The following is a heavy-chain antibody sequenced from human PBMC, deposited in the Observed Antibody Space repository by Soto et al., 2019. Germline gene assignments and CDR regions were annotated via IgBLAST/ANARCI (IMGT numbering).Heavy chain of an antibody. J-gene: IGHJ5*02. V-gene: IGHV4-59*08. D-gene: IGHD3-10*01. CDR3: ARHSILLWFGESNNWFDP. Sequence: SETLSLTCTVFGSSLSSYYWSWIRQPPGKGLEWIGYIYYSGSTNYNPSLKSRVTISVDTSKNQFSLKLSSVTAADTAVYYCARHSILLWFGESNNWFDPWGQGTLVTVS. CDR2: IYYSGST. CDR1: GSSLSSYY.